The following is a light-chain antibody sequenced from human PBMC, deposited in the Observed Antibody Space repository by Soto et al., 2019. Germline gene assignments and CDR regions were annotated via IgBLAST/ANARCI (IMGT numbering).Light chain of an antibody. CDR1: QSVSSH. CDR2: DVS. CDR3: QQRSDWPPLT. Sequence: EIVLTQSPATLSLSPGERATVSCRASQSVSSHLAWYQQKPGQAPRLLISDVSNRATGIPARFSGSGSGTDFTLTISSLEPEDFAVYYCQQRSDWPPLTFGGGTKVEIK. J-gene: IGKJ4*01. V-gene: IGKV3-11*01.